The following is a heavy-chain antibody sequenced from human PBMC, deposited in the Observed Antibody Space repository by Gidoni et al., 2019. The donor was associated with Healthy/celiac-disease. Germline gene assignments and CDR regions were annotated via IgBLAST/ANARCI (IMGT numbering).Heavy chain of an antibody. CDR2: INHSGST. CDR1: AGSCSGYY. V-gene: IGHV4-34*01. Sequence: QVQLQQWGAGLLKPSEPLSLTCAVYAGSCSGYYWSWLRQPPGKGLEWIGEINHSGSTNYNPSLKSRVTISVDTSKNQFSLKLSSVTAADTAVYYCARISLTRGSVGDYWGQGTLVTVSS. CDR3: ARISLTRGSVGDY. J-gene: IGHJ4*02. D-gene: IGHD1-26*01.